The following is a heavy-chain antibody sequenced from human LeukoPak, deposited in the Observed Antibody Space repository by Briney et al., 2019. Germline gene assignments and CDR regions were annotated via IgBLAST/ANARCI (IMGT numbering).Heavy chain of an antibody. J-gene: IGHJ4*02. CDR3: ARDIVSYYIDY. V-gene: IGHV3-33*01. Sequence: LTGGSLGISSAASGFTFTRHGMHWGRKAPGKGRDWVAVIWYDGSNKYYADAVKGRFTISRDNSKNMLYLQMNSLRAEDTAVYYCARDIVSYYIDYWGQGTLVTVSS. D-gene: IGHD2-2*02. CDR1: GFTFTRHG. CDR2: IWYDGSNK.